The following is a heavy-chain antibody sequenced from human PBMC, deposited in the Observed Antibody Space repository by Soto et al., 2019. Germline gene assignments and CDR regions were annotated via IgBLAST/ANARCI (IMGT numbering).Heavy chain of an antibody. J-gene: IGHJ4*02. Sequence: ASVKVSCKASGYTFTTYGLSWVRQAPGQGLEWMGWISPYNGNTKYGQKLQGRVTMTTDTSTNTAYMELTSLRAEDTAVYYCARGAPISPGTFDFWGQGSLVTVSS. CDR1: GYTFTTYG. D-gene: IGHD5-12*01. CDR2: ISPYNGNT. CDR3: ARGAPISPGTFDF. V-gene: IGHV1-18*01.